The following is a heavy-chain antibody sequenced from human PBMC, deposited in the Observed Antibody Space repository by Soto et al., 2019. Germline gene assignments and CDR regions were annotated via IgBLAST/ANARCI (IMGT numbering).Heavy chain of an antibody. V-gene: IGHV3-23*01. D-gene: IGHD3-16*01. J-gene: IGHJ4*02. CDR2: ISGSGGST. Sequence: PGGSLRLSCAASGFTFSSYAMSWVRQAPGKGLEWVSAISGSGGSTYYADSVKGRFTISRDDSKSTLFLQMNSLRVDDTALYYCAKGGQISYWGQGTLVTVSS. CDR3: AKGGQISY. CDR1: GFTFSSYA.